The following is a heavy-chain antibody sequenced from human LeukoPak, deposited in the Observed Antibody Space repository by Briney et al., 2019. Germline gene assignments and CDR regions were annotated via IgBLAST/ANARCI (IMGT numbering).Heavy chain of an antibody. CDR2: ISSSGSTI. J-gene: IGHJ4*02. D-gene: IGHD4-17*01. CDR3: ARDHMTTVTTWDY. Sequence: GGSLRLSCAASGFTFSSYSMNWVRQAPGKGLDWVSYISSSGSTIYYADSVKGRFTISRDNAKNSLYLQMNSLRAEDTAVYYCARDHMTTVTTWDYWGQGTLVTVSS. CDR1: GFTFSSYS. V-gene: IGHV3-48*04.